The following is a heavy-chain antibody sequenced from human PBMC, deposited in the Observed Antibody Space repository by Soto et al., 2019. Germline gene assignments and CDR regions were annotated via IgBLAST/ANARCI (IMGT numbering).Heavy chain of an antibody. CDR2: ISGYNGDT. CDR3: AKNGQPPYYYYGLDV. V-gene: IGHV1-18*01. J-gene: IGHJ6*02. D-gene: IGHD2-8*01. Sequence: QGQLVQSGGEVKKPGASVKVSCKASGYTFSRYGISWVRQAPGQGLEWMGWISGYNGDTNYAQKFQGRVTMTIDTSTTTAYMELRSLTSDDTAVYYCAKNGQPPYYYYGLDVWGQGTTVTFSS. CDR1: GYTFSRYG.